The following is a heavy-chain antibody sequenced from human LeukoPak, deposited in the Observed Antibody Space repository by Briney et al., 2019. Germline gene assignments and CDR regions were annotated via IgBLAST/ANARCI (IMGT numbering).Heavy chain of an antibody. D-gene: IGHD5-18*01. CDR3: AKDEGGYSYVSNPSY. J-gene: IGHJ4*02. V-gene: IGHV3-30*04. CDR2: ISYDGSNK. Sequence: GGSLRLSCAASGFTFSSYAMHWVRQAPGKGLEWVAVISYDGSNKYYADSVKGRFTISRDSSKNTLYLQMNSLRAEDTAVYYCAKDEGGYSYVSNPSYWGQGTLVTVSS. CDR1: GFTFSSYA.